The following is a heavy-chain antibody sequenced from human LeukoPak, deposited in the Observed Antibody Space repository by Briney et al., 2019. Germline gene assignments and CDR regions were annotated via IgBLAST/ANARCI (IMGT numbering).Heavy chain of an antibody. J-gene: IGHJ1*01. D-gene: IGHD3-22*01. Sequence: GGSLRLSCAASGFTFSSYWMSWVRQAPGKGLEWVANIKQDGSEKYYVDSVKGRFTISRDNTKNSLYLQMDSLRAEDTAVYYCARGYYYDTAPFQHWGQGTLVTVSS. V-gene: IGHV3-7*01. CDR2: IKQDGSEK. CDR3: ARGYYYDTAPFQH. CDR1: GFTFSSYW.